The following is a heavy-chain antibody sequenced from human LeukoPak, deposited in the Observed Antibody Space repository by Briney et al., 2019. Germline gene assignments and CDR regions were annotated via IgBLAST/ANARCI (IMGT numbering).Heavy chain of an antibody. J-gene: IGHJ5*02. CDR1: GGSISSSSYY. CDR2: IYYSGST. CDR3: ARHPRLYSSSWYRFDP. V-gene: IGHV4-39*01. Sequence: SETLSLTCTVSGGSISSSSYYWGWIRQPPGKGLEWIGSIYYSGSTYYNPSLKSRVTISVNTSKNQFSLKLSSVTAADTAVYYCARHPRLYSSSWYRFDPWGQGTLVTVSS. D-gene: IGHD6-13*01.